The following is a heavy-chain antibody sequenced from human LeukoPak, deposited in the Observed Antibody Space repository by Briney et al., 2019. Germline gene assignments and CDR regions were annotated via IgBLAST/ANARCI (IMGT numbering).Heavy chain of an antibody. CDR2: IISILGIA. CDR1: GGTFSSYA. Sequence: GASVTVSCKASGGTFSSYAISWVRQAPGQGLEWMGRIISILGIANYAQKFQGRVTITADKSTSTAYMELSSLRSEDTAVYYCARPSMVRGEANWFDPWGQGTLVTVSS. D-gene: IGHD3-10*01. CDR3: ARPSMVRGEANWFDP. J-gene: IGHJ5*02. V-gene: IGHV1-69*04.